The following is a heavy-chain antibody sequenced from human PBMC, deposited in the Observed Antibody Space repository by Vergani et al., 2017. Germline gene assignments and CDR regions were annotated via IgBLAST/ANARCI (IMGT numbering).Heavy chain of an antibody. J-gene: IGHJ4*02. CDR1: GFAFGDFG. CDR2: INWNGGTT. D-gene: IGHD3-3*01. CDR3: VRREWHNQAPFDN. V-gene: IGHV3-20*04. Sequence: EVQLVESGGGVVRPGGSLRLSCVGSGFAFGDFGMSWVRQVPGKGLVWVAGINWNGGTTTYGDPVTGRFTISRDNAKNSLYLQMNSLRDGDTALYYCVRREWHNQAPFDNWGQGTLVIVSS.